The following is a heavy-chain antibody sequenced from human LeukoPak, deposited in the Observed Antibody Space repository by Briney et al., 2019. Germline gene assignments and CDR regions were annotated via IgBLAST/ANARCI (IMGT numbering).Heavy chain of an antibody. Sequence: SETLSLSCTVSGASISSYYWSWIRPPAGKGLEWIGRIYTSGSTNYNHSLKSRVTMSVDTSQNQFSLKLSSVTAADTAVYYCAREREDIKLMLYAYYFDYWGQGTLVTVSS. J-gene: IGHJ4*02. CDR3: AREREDIKLMLYAYYFDY. D-gene: IGHD2-8*01. CDR1: GASISSYY. CDR2: IYTSGST. V-gene: IGHV4-4*07.